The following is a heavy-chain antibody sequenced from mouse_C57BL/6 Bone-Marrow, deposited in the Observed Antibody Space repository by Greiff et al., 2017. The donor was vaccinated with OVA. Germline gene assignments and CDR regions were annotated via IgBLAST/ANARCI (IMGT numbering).Heavy chain of an antibody. CDR2: IDPSDSAN. Sequence: QVQLQQPGAELVRPGSSVKLSCKASGYTFTSYWMHWVKQRPIHGLEWIGNIDPSDSANPYNQKFKEKATLTVDKSSSTAYMQLSSLTSEDSAVYYCARSVYYYGSFWYFDVWGTGTTGTVSS. CDR3: ARSVYYYGSFWYFDV. V-gene: IGHV1-52*01. CDR1: GYTFTSYW. D-gene: IGHD1-1*01. J-gene: IGHJ1*03.